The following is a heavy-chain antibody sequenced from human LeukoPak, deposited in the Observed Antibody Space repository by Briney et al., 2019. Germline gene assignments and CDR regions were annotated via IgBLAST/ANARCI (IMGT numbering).Heavy chain of an antibody. CDR2: IYNNGNT. CDR3: ARDRRVVAATYYYYDYGMDV. J-gene: IGHJ6*02. D-gene: IGHD2-15*01. CDR1: GFTVSSKY. V-gene: IGHV3-53*01. Sequence: GGSLRLSCAASGFTVSSKYMSWVRQAPGKGLEWVSVIYNNGNTHYADSVKGRFTISRDNSKNMLYLQMNSLRAEDTAVYFCARDRRVVAATYYYYDYGMDVWGQGITVTVSS.